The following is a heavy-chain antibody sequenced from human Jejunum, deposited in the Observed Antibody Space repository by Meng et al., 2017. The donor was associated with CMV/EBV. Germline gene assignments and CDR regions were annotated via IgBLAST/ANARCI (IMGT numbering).Heavy chain of an antibody. CDR3: ALFTRSWFDP. V-gene: IGHV2-5*02. Sequence: QLHLKEPCPTLVNPTQTLTLTCTFSAFSLSTSEVGVGWIRQPPGKALEWLAVIYWDDDKRYSPSLKSRLTITKDTSKNQVVLTLTNMDPVDTATYYCALFTRSWFDPWGQGTLVTVSS. D-gene: IGHD2-2*01. CDR1: AFSLSTSEVG. J-gene: IGHJ5*02. CDR2: IYWDDDK.